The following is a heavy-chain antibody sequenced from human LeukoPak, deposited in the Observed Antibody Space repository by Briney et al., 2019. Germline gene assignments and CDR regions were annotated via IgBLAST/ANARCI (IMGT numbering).Heavy chain of an antibody. D-gene: IGHD3-16*01. V-gene: IGHV4-59*08. J-gene: IGHJ3*02. CDR2: IYYSGST. CDR3: ASGGQLASHPETDAFDI. CDR1: GGSISSYY. Sequence: PSETLSLTCTVSGGSISSYYWSWIRQPPGKGLEWIGYIYYSGSTNYNPSLKSRVTISVDTSKNQFSLKLSSVTAADTAVYYCASGGQLASHPETDAFDIWGQGTMVTVSS.